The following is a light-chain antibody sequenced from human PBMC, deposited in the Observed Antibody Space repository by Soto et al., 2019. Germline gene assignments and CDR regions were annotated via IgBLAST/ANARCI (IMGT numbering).Light chain of an antibody. CDR2: GAS. CDR1: QSINSE. V-gene: IGKV3-15*01. J-gene: IGKJ2*01. Sequence: EIGMTQSPSTLSLSPGERAALSCRASQSINSELAWYQQKPGQPPRLLIYGASTMATGVPARFTGSESGSEFTLTISGLQSEDFAVYYCQQGHNWPLTFGQGTRLEI. CDR3: QQGHNWPLT.